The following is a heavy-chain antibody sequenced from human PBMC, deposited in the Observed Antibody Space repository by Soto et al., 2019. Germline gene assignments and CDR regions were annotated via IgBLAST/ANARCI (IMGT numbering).Heavy chain of an antibody. CDR1: GGSISSNHW. CDR2: IYHSGST. J-gene: IGHJ4*02. V-gene: IGHV4-4*02. D-gene: IGHD4-17*01. CDR3: ARNDFGGNSALLY. Sequence: QVQLQESGPGLVKPSGTLSLTCAVSGGSISSNHWWHWVRQSPGKGLEWIGEIYHSGSTHYNPSLTIGVTRSIDKSKDELSLKLTSLTSADTAIYYCARNDFGGNSALLYWGQGTLVTASS.